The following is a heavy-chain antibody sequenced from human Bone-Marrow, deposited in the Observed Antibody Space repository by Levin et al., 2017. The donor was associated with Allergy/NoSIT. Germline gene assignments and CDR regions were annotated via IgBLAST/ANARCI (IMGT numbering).Heavy chain of an antibody. CDR3: ARRGDYSSRAFDY. D-gene: IGHD4-17*01. V-gene: IGHV3-74*01. CDR2: INSDGSST. J-gene: IGHJ4*02. Sequence: PGGSLRPSCAASGFTFSGYWMHWVRQAPGKGLVWVSRINSDGSSTNYADSVKGRFTISRDNAKNTLYLQMNSLRAEDTAVYYCARRGDYSSRAFDYWGQGTLVTVSS. CDR1: GFTFSGYW.